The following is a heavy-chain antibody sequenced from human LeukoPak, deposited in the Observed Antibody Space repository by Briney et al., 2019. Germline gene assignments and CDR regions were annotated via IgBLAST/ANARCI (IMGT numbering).Heavy chain of an antibody. V-gene: IGHV4-59*01. CDR3: ARGGVTTFDY. CDR2: IYYSGST. D-gene: IGHD4-17*01. CDR1: GGSISSYY. J-gene: IGHJ4*02. Sequence: SETLSLTCTVSGGSISSYYWSWIRQPPGKGLEWIGYIYYSGSTNYNPSLKSRVTISVDTSKNQFSLKLSSVTATDTAVYYCARGGVTTFDYWGQGTLVTVSS.